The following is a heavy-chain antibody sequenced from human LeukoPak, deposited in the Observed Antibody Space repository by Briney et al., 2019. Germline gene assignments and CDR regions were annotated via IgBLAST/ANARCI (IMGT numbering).Heavy chain of an antibody. J-gene: IGHJ6*02. D-gene: IGHD6-19*01. Sequence: ASVKVSCKASGGTFSSYAISWVRQAPGQGLEWMGRIIPILGIANYAQKFQGRVTITADKSTSTAYMELSSLRSEDTAVYYCARYSYSSGWYGSGNYYGMDVWGQGTTVTVSS. CDR2: IIPILGIA. V-gene: IGHV1-69*04. CDR3: ARYSYSSGWYGSGNYYGMDV. CDR1: GGTFSSYA.